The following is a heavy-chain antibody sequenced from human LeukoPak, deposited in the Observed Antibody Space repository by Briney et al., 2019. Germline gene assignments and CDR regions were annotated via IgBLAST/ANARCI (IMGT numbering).Heavy chain of an antibody. CDR1: GFTFSSYG. CDR3: ARDIY. V-gene: IGHV3-7*01. J-gene: IGHJ4*02. CDR2: IKQDGSEK. Sequence: GGSLRLSCAASGFTFSSYGMSWVRQAPGKGLEWVANIKQDGSEKDYVDSVKGRFTISRDNAKNSLYLQMNSLRAEDTAVYYCARDIYWGQGTLVTVSS.